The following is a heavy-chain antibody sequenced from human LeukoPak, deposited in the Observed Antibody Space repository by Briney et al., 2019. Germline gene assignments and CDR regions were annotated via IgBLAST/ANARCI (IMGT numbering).Heavy chain of an antibody. CDR1: GGSISSYY. D-gene: IGHD3-3*01. J-gene: IGHJ6*03. V-gene: IGHV4-59*01. CDR3: ARVSWYYDFWSGYSSPYYMDV. Sequence: PSETLSLTCTVSGGSISSYYWSWIRQPPGKGLEWIEYIYYSGSTNYNPSLKSRVTISVDTSKNQFSLKLSSVTAADTAVYYCARVSWYYDFWSGYSSPYYMDVWGKGTTVTVSS. CDR2: IYYSGST.